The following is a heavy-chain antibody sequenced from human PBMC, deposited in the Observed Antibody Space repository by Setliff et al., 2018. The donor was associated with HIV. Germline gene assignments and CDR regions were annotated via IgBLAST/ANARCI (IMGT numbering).Heavy chain of an antibody. CDR1: GYSVSSGYY. J-gene: IGHJ3*02. Sequence: PSETLSLTCAVSGYSVSSGYYWGWIRQPPGKGLEWIAIIYYSGSTYYAPSLKSRVTISVDTSKNQFSLKLTSVTAADTAVYFCARVVPREVAPGGFDIWGQGTMVTVSS. D-gene: IGHD5-12*01. CDR2: IYYSGST. V-gene: IGHV4-38-2*01. CDR3: ARVVPREVAPGGFDI.